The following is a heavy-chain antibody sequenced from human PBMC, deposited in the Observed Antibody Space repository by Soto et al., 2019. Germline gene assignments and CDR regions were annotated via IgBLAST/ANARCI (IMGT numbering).Heavy chain of an antibody. V-gene: IGHV4-61*01. D-gene: IGHD1-20*01. Sequence: NPSETLSLTCSVSRGSVRNATYSWDWLRQPPGKAIGLIGYIYYSGKTNYNPALKSGVTIALDTTNDRFSLRLGSVTAANTAVYYSARTRDNNINYYYALDVWGPGTTVTVSS. J-gene: IGHJ6*02. CDR3: ARTRDNNINYYYALDV. CDR2: IYYSGKT. CDR1: RGSVRNATYS.